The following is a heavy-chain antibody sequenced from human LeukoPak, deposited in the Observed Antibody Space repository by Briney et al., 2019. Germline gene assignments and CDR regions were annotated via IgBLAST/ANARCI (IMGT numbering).Heavy chain of an antibody. CDR2: INRGGST. D-gene: IGHD3-10*01. CDR3: ARGTYGSGSWAPPPV. CDR1: GGSFSGHY. Sequence: PSETLSLTCAVYGGSFSGHYWSWIRQPPGKGLEWIGEINRGGSTDYNPSLKSRVTISLDTSKNQFSLKLSSVTAADTAVYYCARGTYGSGSWAPPPVWGQGTLVTVSS. J-gene: IGHJ4*02. V-gene: IGHV4-34*01.